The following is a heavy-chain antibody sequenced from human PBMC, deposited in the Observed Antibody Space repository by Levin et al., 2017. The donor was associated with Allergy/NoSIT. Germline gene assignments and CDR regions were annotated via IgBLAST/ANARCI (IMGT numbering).Heavy chain of an antibody. CDR3: ARQGAGYDILTGRNAFDI. J-gene: IGHJ3*02. D-gene: IGHD3-9*01. Sequence: GESLKISCKGSGYSFTSYWISWVRQMPGKGLEWMGRIDPSDSYTNYSPSFQGHVTISADKSISTAYLQWSSLKASDTAMYYCARQGAGYDILTGRNAFDIWGQGTMVTVSS. CDR1: GYSFTSYW. V-gene: IGHV5-10-1*01. CDR2: IDPSDSYT.